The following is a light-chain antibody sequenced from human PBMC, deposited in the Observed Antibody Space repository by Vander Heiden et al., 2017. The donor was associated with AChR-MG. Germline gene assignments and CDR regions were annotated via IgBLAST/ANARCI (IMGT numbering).Light chain of an antibody. CDR2: KNN. CDR1: NSNIGDNS. CDR3: ASWDDSLNGRYV. Sequence: QSVLTQTPSASGTPGQRVTMSCSGNNSNIGDNSVNWYKQLPGTAPKRLIYKNNQRPSGVPARFSGSKSGTAASLAISGLQSEDEADYYCASWDDSLNGRYVFGTGTRVTVL. V-gene: IGLV1-44*01. J-gene: IGLJ1*01.